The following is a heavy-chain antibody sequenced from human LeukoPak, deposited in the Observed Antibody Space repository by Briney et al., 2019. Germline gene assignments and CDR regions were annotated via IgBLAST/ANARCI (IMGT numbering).Heavy chain of an antibody. Sequence: GGSLRLSCAASGFTFDDYAIHWVRQVPGKGLEWVSAISGSGGSTYYADSVKGRFTISRDNSKNTLYLQMNSLRAEDTAVYYCAKSPHYYGSGVYFDYWGQGTLVTVSS. CDR3: AKSPHYYGSGVYFDY. J-gene: IGHJ4*02. V-gene: IGHV3-23*01. CDR2: ISGSGGST. CDR1: GFTFDDYA. D-gene: IGHD3-10*01.